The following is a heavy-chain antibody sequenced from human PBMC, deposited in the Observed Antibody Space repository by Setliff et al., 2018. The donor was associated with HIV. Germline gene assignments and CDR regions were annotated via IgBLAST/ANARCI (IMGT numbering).Heavy chain of an antibody. V-gene: IGHV4-34*01. Sequence: SETLSLTCAVYGGSVSGHYWGWFRQPPGKGLEWIGEITPTGDTDYIPSLKSRVAMSLDTSKNQFSLKLRSVTAADTAVYYCSNWNTTVDADSWGQGTLVTVSS. CDR3: SNWNTTVDADS. D-gene: IGHD1-1*01. J-gene: IGHJ4*02. CDR2: ITPTGDT. CDR1: GGSVSGHY.